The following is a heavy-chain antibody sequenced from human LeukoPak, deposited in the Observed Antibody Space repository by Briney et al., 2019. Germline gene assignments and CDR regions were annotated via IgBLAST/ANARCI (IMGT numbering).Heavy chain of an antibody. CDR3: GRFGYVAGIDL. CDR2: IDPAGHDP. J-gene: IGHJ4*02. CDR1: GFSFNSYW. Sequence: GGSLRLSCAASGFSFNSYWMTWLRQPPGRGLEWVANIDPAGHDPFYVDPVKVRFTISRDNAKNLVYLQMNTLRAEVTAVYSCGRFGYVAGIDLWGQGTLVTVSS. D-gene: IGHD6-19*01. V-gene: IGHV3-7*01.